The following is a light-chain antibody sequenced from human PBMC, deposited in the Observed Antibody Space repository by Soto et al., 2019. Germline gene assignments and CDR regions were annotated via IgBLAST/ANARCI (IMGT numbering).Light chain of an antibody. J-gene: IGKJ5*01. Sequence: DILLTQSPATLSLSPGERATLSCRASQSFSGYLAWYQQKPGQAPRLLIYDASKRATGIPARFSGRGSGTAFTLTTSSLEPEDFAVYYCQQRSNWPPVITFGQGTRLEIK. V-gene: IGKV3-11*01. CDR3: QQRSNWPPVIT. CDR2: DAS. CDR1: QSFSGY.